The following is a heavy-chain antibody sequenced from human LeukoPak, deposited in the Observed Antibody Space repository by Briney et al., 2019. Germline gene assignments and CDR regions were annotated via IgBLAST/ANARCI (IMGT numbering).Heavy chain of an antibody. J-gene: IGHJ4*02. D-gene: IGHD1-14*01. V-gene: IGHV4-34*01. CDR1: GGSFSGYY. CDR3: AAHGKGIHFFDF. Sequence: PSETLSLTCAVYGGSFSGYYWSWIRQPPGKGLEWIGEINHSGSTNYNPSLKSRVTISVDTSKNQFSLKLSSVTAADTAVYYCAAHGKGIHFFDFWGQGTLVPVSS. CDR2: INHSGST.